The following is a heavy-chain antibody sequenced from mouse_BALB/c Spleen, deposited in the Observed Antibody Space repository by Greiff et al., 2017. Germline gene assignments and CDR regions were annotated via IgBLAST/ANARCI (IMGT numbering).Heavy chain of an antibody. CDR2: IDPANGNT. CDR3: ATTGTRDYAMDY. V-gene: IGHV14-3*02. D-gene: IGHD4-1*02. Sequence: VQLQQSGAELVKPGASVKLSCTASGFNNKDTYMHWVKQRPEQGLEWIGRIDPANGNTKYDPKFQGKATITADTSSNTAYLQLSSLTSEDTAVYYCATTGTRDYAMDYWGQGTSVTVSS. CDR1: GFNNKDTY. J-gene: IGHJ4*01.